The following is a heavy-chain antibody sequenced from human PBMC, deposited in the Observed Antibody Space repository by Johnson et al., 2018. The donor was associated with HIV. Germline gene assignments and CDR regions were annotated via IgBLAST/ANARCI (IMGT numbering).Heavy chain of an antibody. CDR2: IGNEGSNN. Sequence: VQLVESGGGVVQPGRSLRLSCAASGFTFSNYGMHWVRKAPGKGREGVAVIGNEGSNNTYADSFKGLFTISRDNSKNTLYLKMNSLRGEDTAVYYCARGDIGWNDDFAFDIWGQGTMVTVSS. J-gene: IGHJ3*02. V-gene: IGHV3-33*01. D-gene: IGHD1-1*01. CDR3: ARGDIGWNDDFAFDI. CDR1: GFTFSNYG.